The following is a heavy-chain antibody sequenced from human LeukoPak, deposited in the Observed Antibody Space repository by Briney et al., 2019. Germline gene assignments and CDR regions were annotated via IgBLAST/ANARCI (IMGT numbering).Heavy chain of an antibody. J-gene: IGHJ4*02. CDR2: IYPGDSDT. CDR1: GYSFTSYW. D-gene: IGHD3-22*01. Sequence: TGESLKISCKGSGYSFTSYWIGWVRQMPGKGLEWMGIIYPGDSDTRYSPSFQGQVTISADKSISTAYLQWSSLKASDTAMYYCARLHYYGSSGRPYYFDYWGQGTLVTVSS. CDR3: ARLHYYGSSGRPYYFDY. V-gene: IGHV5-51*01.